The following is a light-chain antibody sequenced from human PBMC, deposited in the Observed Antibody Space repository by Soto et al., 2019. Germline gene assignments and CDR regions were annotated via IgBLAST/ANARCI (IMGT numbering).Light chain of an antibody. CDR1: QSVSSNY. V-gene: IGKV3-20*01. J-gene: IGKJ1*01. Sequence: EIVLTQSPGTLSLSPGERATLSCRASQSVSSNYLAWYQQKPGQAPRLLIYGASSRATGFPDRFSGSGSGTDFTLTISRLEPEDFAVYYCQQYGSSRTFGQGTKVDI. CDR3: QQYGSSRT. CDR2: GAS.